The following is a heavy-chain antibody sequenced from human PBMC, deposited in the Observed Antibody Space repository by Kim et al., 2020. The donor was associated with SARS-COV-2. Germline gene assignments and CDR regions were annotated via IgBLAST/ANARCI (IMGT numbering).Heavy chain of an antibody. Sequence: ASVKVSSKASGYTFTSYGISWVRQAPGQGLEWMGWISAYNGNTNYAQKLQGRVTMTTDTSTSTAYMELRSLRSDDTAVYYCARDPFSGSYYSYYYYYGMDVWGQGTTVTVSS. D-gene: IGHD3-10*01. V-gene: IGHV1-18*01. CDR1: GYTFTSYG. J-gene: IGHJ6*02. CDR2: ISAYNGNT. CDR3: ARDPFSGSYYSYYYYYGMDV.